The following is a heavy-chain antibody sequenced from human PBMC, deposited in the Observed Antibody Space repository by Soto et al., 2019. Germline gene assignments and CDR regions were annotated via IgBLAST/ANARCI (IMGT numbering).Heavy chain of an antibody. J-gene: IGHJ6*02. CDR3: ATDGYGGSWDV. CDR1: GFTFSTYA. CDR2: MSCDGGNE. Sequence: QVQLVESGGGVVQPGRSLRLSCAASGFTFSTYAMDWVRQAPGKGLEWVAVMSCDGGNEYYADSVKGRFTVSRDKSKNTLYLQMNSLRPDDTAVYYCATDGYGGSWDVWGQGTTVTVSS. D-gene: IGHD5-12*01. V-gene: IGHV3-30-3*01.